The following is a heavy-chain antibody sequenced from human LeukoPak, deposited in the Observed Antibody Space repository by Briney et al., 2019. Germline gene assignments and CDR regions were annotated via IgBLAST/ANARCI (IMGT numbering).Heavy chain of an antibody. CDR3: ARVVRYDFWSGYNYFDY. D-gene: IGHD3-3*01. V-gene: IGHV1-69*13. CDR1: GGTFSSYA. CDR2: IIPIFGTA. J-gene: IGHJ4*02. Sequence: GASVKVSCKASGGTFSSYAISWVRQAPGQGLEWMGGIIPIFGTANYAQKFQGRVTITADESTSTAYMELSSLRSEDTAVYYCARVVRYDFWSGYNYFDYWGQGTLVTVSS.